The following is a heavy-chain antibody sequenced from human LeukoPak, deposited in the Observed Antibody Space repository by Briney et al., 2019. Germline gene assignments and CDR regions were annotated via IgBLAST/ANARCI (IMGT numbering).Heavy chain of an antibody. CDR1: GGSISSGDYY. CDR2: IYYSGST. Sequence: SETLSLTCTVSGGSISSGDYYWSWIRQPPGKGLEWIGYIYYSGSTYYNPSLKSRVTISVDTSKNQFSLKLSSVTAADTAVYYCARGGAAAGTDYWGQGTLVTVSS. CDR3: ARGGAAAGTDY. V-gene: IGHV4-30-4*08. J-gene: IGHJ4*02. D-gene: IGHD6-13*01.